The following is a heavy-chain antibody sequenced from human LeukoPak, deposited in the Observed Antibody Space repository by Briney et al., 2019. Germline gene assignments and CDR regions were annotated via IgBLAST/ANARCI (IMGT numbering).Heavy chain of an antibody. CDR2: IYFSGTT. Sequence: SQTLSLTCTVSGGSISSNDHYWSWIRRPPGKGLEWIGYIYFSGTTYYNPSLKSRVTISVDTSKNQFSLKLTSVTAADTAVYYCASYVDTAAAADYWGQGTLVTVSS. CDR3: ASYVDTAAAADY. D-gene: IGHD5-18*01. J-gene: IGHJ4*02. V-gene: IGHV4-30-4*01. CDR1: GGSISSNDHY.